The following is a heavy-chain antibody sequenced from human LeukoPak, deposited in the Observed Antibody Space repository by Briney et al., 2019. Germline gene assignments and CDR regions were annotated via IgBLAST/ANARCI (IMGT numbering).Heavy chain of an antibody. J-gene: IGHJ4*02. CDR1: GGSISSYY. D-gene: IGHD6-13*01. CDR3: ARGPSAAVKYLDF. Sequence: PSETLSLTCTVSGGSISSYYWSWIRQPPGKGLEWLGYIYYTGRSNYNPSLKSRVSISVDTSKNQFSLKLSSVTAADTAVYYCARGPSAAVKYLDFWGQGTLVTVSS. V-gene: IGHV4-59*01. CDR2: IYYTGRS.